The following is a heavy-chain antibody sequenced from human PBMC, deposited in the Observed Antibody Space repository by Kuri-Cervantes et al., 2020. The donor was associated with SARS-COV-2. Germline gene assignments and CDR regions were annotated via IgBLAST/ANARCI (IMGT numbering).Heavy chain of an antibody. CDR1: GGSISSGGYF. V-gene: IGHV4-30-2*01. Sequence: SETLSLTCAVSGGSISSGGYFWSWIRQPPGKGLEWIGYIYHSGSTYYNPSLKSRVTISVDRSKNQLSLKLRSVTAADTSVYYCATPFGVVPYWGRGTLVTVSS. D-gene: IGHD3-3*01. CDR3: ATPFGVVPY. CDR2: IYHSGST. J-gene: IGHJ4*02.